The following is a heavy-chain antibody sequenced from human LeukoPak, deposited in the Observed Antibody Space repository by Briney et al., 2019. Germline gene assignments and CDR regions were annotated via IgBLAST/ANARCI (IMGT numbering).Heavy chain of an antibody. Sequence: GASVKVSCKASGYTFTGYYMHWVRRAPGQGLEWMGRINPNSGGTNCAQKFQGRVTMTRDTSISTAYMELSRLRSDDTAVYYCARGAYYYDSGWFDPWGQGTLVTVSS. D-gene: IGHD3-22*01. V-gene: IGHV1-2*06. J-gene: IGHJ5*02. CDR3: ARGAYYYDSGWFDP. CDR1: GYTFTGYY. CDR2: INPNSGGT.